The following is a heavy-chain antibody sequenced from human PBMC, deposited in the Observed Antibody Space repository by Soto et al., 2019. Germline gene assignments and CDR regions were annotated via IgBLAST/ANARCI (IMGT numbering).Heavy chain of an antibody. CDR1: VFIFRTYA. J-gene: IGHJ4*01. Sequence: GGSVRLSCSASVFIFRTYAMHWVRQAPGKGLEYVSAVSSNGRITDYADSVKGRFTISKDSSNNMVYLQMSSLRAEDTAIYYCVKEEAYYFDYWGQGTLVTVSS. CDR3: VKEEAYYFDY. CDR2: VSSNGRIT. V-gene: IGHV3-64D*06.